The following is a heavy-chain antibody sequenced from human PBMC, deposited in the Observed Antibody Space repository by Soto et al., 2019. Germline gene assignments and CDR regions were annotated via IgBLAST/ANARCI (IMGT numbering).Heavy chain of an antibody. J-gene: IGHJ4*02. V-gene: IGHV2-5*02. D-gene: IGHD5-12*01. CDR3: AHRTRGYAYDLDY. Sequence: QITLKESGPTLVKPTQTLTLTCTFSGFSLSTRGVAVGWFRQPPGKALGWLALIYWDEDKWYSPCLKSRPTVTDDTSKNQVVLTMTNMDPVDTVTYYCAHRTRGYAYDLDYWGQGTLVTVSS. CDR2: IYWDEDK. CDR1: GFSLSTRGVA.